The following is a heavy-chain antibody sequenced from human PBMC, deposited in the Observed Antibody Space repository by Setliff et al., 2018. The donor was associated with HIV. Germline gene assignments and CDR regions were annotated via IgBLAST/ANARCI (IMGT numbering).Heavy chain of an antibody. D-gene: IGHD3-9*01. J-gene: IGHJ6*03. CDR3: ARAHYDIGNYYMDV. V-gene: IGHV4-59*11. CDR2: IYLSGST. CDR1: GVSISSHY. Sequence: SETLSLTCTVSGVSISSHYWSWIRQPPGKGLEWIGYIYLSGSTGYNPSLKSRVTISVDTSKNQFSLKLRSVTAADTAVYYCARAHYDIGNYYMDVWGKGTTVTVSS.